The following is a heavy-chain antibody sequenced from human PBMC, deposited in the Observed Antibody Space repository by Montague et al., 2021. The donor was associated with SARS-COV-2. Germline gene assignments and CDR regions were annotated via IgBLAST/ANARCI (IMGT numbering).Heavy chain of an antibody. V-gene: IGHV4-61*01. CDR2: IYYSGST. D-gene: IGHD3-3*01. CDR3: ARSRRITIFGVGLSNYYGMDV. CDR1: GGSISSGSYY. Sequence: SETLSLTCTVSGGSISSGSYYWSWIRQPPGKGLEWIGYIYYSGSTNYNPSLKSRVTISVDTSKNQFSLKLSSVTAADTAVYYCARSRRITIFGVGLSNYYGMDVWGQGTTVTVSS. J-gene: IGHJ6*02.